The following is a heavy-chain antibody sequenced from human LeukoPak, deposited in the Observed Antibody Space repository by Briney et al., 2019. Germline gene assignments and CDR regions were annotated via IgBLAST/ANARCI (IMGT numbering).Heavy chain of an antibody. V-gene: IGHV3-21*06. D-gene: IGHD1-26*01. J-gene: IGHJ6*03. CDR3: ARDPYSGNYGAYYYYYVDV. CDR2: ITSSSSYI. CDR1: GFTFSNYA. Sequence: GGSLRLSCAASGFTFSNYAMNWVRQAPGKGLEWVSSITSSSSYIYYADSVKGRFTISRDNAKNSLYLQMDSLRVKDTAVYYCARDPYSGNYGAYYYYYVDVWGKGTTVTISS.